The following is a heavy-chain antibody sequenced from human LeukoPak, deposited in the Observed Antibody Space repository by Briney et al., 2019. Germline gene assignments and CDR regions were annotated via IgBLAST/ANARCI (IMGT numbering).Heavy chain of an antibody. D-gene: IGHD3-3*01. J-gene: IGHJ4*02. CDR2: INHSGST. V-gene: IGHV4-34*01. Sequence: SETLSLTCAVYGGSFSGYYWSWIRQPPGKGLEWIGEINHSGSTNYNPSPKSRVTISVDTSKNQCPLKRDSVTAADTAVYYCARGPSDTDFRSGYPLDYWGQGTLVTVSS. CDR1: GGSFSGYY. CDR3: ARGPSDTDFRSGYPLDY.